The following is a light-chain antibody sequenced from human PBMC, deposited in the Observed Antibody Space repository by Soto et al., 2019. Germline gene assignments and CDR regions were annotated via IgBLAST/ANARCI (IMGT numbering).Light chain of an antibody. CDR3: QQRSNWLGT. J-gene: IGKJ1*01. CDR1: HSVSSD. V-gene: IGKV3-11*01. CDR2: NAS. Sequence: EIVLTQSPGTLSLSPGERATLSCRASHSVSSDLAWYQQKPGQPPRLLVCNASNWSTVIPARFSGSGSGTDVALTSSILDPDDFAVYYCQQRSNWLGTFCQGTKVAIK.